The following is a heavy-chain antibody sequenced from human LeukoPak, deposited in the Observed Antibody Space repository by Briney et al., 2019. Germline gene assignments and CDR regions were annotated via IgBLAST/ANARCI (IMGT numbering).Heavy chain of an antibody. V-gene: IGHV3-7*01. CDR1: GFTFSSYW. J-gene: IGHJ3*02. Sequence: GGSLRLSCAASGFTFSSYWMSWVRQAPGKGLEWVANIKQDGSEKYYVDSVKGRFTISRDNAKNSLYLQMNSLRAEDTAVYYCARDSNLRAYDSSGYRVTPYDAFDIWGQGTMVTVSS. D-gene: IGHD3-22*01. CDR3: ARDSNLRAYDSSGYRVTPYDAFDI. CDR2: IKQDGSEK.